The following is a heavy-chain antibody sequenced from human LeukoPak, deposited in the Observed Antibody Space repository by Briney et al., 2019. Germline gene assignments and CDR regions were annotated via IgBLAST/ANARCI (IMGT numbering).Heavy chain of an antibody. Sequence: SETLSLTCTISGYSISSGYNWGWIRQPPGKGLEWIGSIYHGGGTYHGGSTNYNPSLKSRVTISVDTSKNQFSLRLSSVTAADTAVYYCARGLRNPDYWGQGTLVTVSS. CDR3: ARGLRNPDY. V-gene: IGHV4-38-2*02. CDR1: GYSISSGYN. CDR2: IYHGGGTYHGGST. D-gene: IGHD5-12*01. J-gene: IGHJ4*02.